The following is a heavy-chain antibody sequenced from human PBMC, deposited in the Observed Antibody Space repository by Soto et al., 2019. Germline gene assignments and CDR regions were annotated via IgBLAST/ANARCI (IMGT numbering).Heavy chain of an antibody. V-gene: IGHV3-30-3*01. J-gene: IGHJ6*02. CDR3: ARAMVRGVIITAYYYYGMDV. D-gene: IGHD3-10*01. Sequence: SGGSLRLSCAASGFTFSSYAMHWVRQAPGKGLEWVAVISYDGSNKYYADSVKGRFTISRDNSKSTLYLQMNSLRAEDTAVYYCARAMVRGVIITAYYYYGMDVWGQGTTVTVSS. CDR2: ISYDGSNK. CDR1: GFTFSSYA.